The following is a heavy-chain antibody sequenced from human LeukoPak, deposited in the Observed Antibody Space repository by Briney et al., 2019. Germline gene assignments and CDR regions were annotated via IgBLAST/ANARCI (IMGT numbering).Heavy chain of an antibody. J-gene: IGHJ6*02. CDR3: ARAGYGSGSYYRGNYYYYYGMDV. CDR1: GGSISSYY. Sequence: SETLSLTCTVPGGSISSYYRSWIRQPPGKGLEWIGYIYYSGSTNYNPSLKSRVTISVDTSKNQFSLKLSSVTAADTAVYYCARAGYGSGSYYRGNYYYYYGMDVWGQGTTVTVSS. CDR2: IYYSGST. D-gene: IGHD3-10*01. V-gene: IGHV4-59*08.